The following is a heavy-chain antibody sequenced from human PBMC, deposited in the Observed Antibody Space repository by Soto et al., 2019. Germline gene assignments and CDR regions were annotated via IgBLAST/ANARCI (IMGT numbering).Heavy chain of an antibody. J-gene: IGHJ4*02. V-gene: IGHV1-69*19. CDR2: ISPMFGAA. CDR1: GVTFNTYA. D-gene: IGHD3-10*01. Sequence: QVQLVQSGAEMKKPGSSVKVSCQSSGVTFNTYAMNWVRQAPGQGPEWMGDISPMFGAANYAPKFQARVTITADESTGTSYMQLSILTSEDTALYFCAREVQVHTPAFAYWGQGTLVTVSS. CDR3: AREVQVHTPAFAY.